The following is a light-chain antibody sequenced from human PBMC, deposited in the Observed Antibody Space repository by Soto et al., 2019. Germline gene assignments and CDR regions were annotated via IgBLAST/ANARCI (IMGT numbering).Light chain of an antibody. V-gene: IGLV2-14*01. J-gene: IGLJ1*01. CDR1: SSDVGGYTY. CDR3: SSYTSSSPYV. CDR2: EVN. Sequence: QSVLTQPASVSGSPGQSITISCTGTSSDVGGYTYVSWYQQHPGKAPKLMIYEVNNRPSGVSNRFSGSKSGNTASLTISGLQAEDEADYYCSSYTSSSPYVFGTETKVTVL.